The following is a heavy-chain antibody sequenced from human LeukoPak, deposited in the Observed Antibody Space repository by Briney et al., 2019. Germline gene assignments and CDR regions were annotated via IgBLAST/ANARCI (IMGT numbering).Heavy chain of an antibody. D-gene: IGHD1-26*01. V-gene: IGHV5-51*01. CDR3: ARRRDLYSGSYYPFDY. CDR1: GYSFTNYW. J-gene: IGHJ4*02. CDR2: IYPGDSDI. Sequence: GESLKISCKGSGYSFTNYWIGWVRQMPGKGLEWMGIIYPGDSDIRYSPSIQGQVSISADKSISTAYLQWSSLKASDTAMYYCARRRDLYSGSYYPFDYWGQGTLVTVSS.